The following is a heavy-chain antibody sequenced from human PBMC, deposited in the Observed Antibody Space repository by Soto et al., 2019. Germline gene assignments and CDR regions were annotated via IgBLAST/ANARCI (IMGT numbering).Heavy chain of an antibody. CDR2: ISYDGSYK. D-gene: IGHD3-16*01. Sequence: QVQLVESGGGVVQPGRSLRLSCAASGFTFSSYGMHWVRQAPGKGLEWVAVISYDGSYKYYADSVKGRFTISRDNSKNTLYMQMNSLRAEDTAVYYCAKWNGGFDYWGQGTLVTVSS. CDR1: GFTFSSYG. J-gene: IGHJ4*02. CDR3: AKWNGGFDY. V-gene: IGHV3-30*18.